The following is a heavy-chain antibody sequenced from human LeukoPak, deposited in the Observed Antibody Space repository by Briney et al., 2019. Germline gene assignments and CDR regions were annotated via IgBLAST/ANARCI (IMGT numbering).Heavy chain of an antibody. CDR1: GYSFTSYW. CDR3: ARTSSSWDHTFDY. D-gene: IGHD6-13*01. V-gene: IGHV5-51*01. Sequence: GESLKISCKGSGYSFTSYWIGWVRPMPGKGLEWMGIIYPGDSDTRYSPSFQGQVTISADKSISTAYLQWSSLKASDTAMYYCARTSSSWDHTFDYWGQGTLVTVSS. J-gene: IGHJ4*02. CDR2: IYPGDSDT.